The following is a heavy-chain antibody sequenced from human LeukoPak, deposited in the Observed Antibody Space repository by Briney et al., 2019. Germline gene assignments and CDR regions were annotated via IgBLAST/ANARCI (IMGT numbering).Heavy chain of an antibody. CDR1: GFTFSDYA. J-gene: IGHJ5*02. CDR3: AKYFVRGGYWFDP. D-gene: IGHD3-10*01. CDR2: FGGIGGST. V-gene: IGHV3-23*01. Sequence: PGGSLRLSCAASGFTFSDYAMSWVRQAPGEGLEWVSAFGGIGGSTYYADSVKGRFTVSRDNSKNMLFLQMNSLRAEDTAIYYCAKYFVRGGYWFDPRGRGTLVTVSS.